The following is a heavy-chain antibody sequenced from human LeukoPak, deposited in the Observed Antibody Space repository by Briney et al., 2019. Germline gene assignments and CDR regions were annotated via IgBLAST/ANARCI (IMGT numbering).Heavy chain of an antibody. CDR1: GYTFTSYG. CDR3: AGVQPPGMGGATYY. J-gene: IGHJ4*02. CDR2: ISAYNGNT. D-gene: IGHD1-26*01. Sequence: ASVKVSCKASGYTFTSYGISWVRQAPGQGLEWMGWISAYNGNTNYAQKLQGRVTMTTDTSTSTAYMELRSLRSDDTAVYYRAGVQPPGMGGATYYWGQGTLVTVSS. V-gene: IGHV1-18*01.